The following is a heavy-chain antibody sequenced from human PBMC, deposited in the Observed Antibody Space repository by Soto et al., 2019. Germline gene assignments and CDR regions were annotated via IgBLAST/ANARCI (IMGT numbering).Heavy chain of an antibody. CDR3: AREGSGATVTTSRYFQH. J-gene: IGHJ1*01. Sequence: QVQLVESGGGVVQPGRSLRLSCAASGFTFNSYGIHWVRQAPGKGLEWVAVISHDGSKTNYADSVKGRVTISRDNSKDTLYLQMNSLRAEDTAVYYCAREGSGATVTTSRYFQHWGQGTLVTVSS. V-gene: IGHV3-30*03. CDR1: GFTFNSYG. D-gene: IGHD4-17*01. CDR2: ISHDGSKT.